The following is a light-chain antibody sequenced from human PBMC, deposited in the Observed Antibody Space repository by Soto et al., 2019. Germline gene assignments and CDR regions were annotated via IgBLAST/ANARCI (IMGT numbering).Light chain of an antibody. V-gene: IGKV3-15*01. J-gene: IGKJ4*01. Sequence: EIVVTQPPATLSVSPGERATLSCRASQSVGNNFAWYQQKPGQAPRLPIFATSTRATGVPARFSGSGSGTAFTLTIISLQPEDFALYYCQQYGDWPLTFGGGAKVEIE. CDR2: ATS. CDR1: QSVGNN. CDR3: QQYGDWPLT.